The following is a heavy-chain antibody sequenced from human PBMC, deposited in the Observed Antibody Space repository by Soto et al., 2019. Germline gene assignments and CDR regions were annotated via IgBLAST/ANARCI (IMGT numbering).Heavy chain of an antibody. CDR2: INHTGGT. V-gene: IGHV4-34*01. D-gene: IGHD3-3*01. Sequence: SETLSLTCAVYGGSVNGYYWNWSRQPPGKGLEWIGEINHTGGTHYNPSLKSRVTMSVDTSKNQFSLRLSSVTAADTAIYYCATRITVFGLLIPPFDPWGQGTQVTVSS. J-gene: IGHJ5*02. CDR1: GGSVNGYY. CDR3: ATRITVFGLLIPPFDP.